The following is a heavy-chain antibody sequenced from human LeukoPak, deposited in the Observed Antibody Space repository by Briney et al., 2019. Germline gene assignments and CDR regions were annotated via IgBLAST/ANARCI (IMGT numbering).Heavy chain of an antibody. D-gene: IGHD3-10*01. CDR3: ARGRFTIVRGVPFDY. V-gene: IGHV4-34*01. CDR2: INHSGST. J-gene: IGHJ4*02. CDR1: GGSFSGYY. Sequence: PSETLSPTCAVYGGSFSGYYWSWIRQPPGKGLEWIGEINHSGSTNYNPSLKSRVTISVDTSKNQFSLKLSSVTAADTAVYYCARGRFTIVRGVPFDYWGQGTMVTVSS.